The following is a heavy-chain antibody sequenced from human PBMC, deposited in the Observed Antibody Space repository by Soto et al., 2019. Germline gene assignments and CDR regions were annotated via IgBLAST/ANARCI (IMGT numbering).Heavy chain of an antibody. J-gene: IGHJ5*02. CDR3: ARMASFGSLNWFDP. Sequence: ASVKVSCKASGYTFTNNDVTWVRQATGQGLEWMGWMNPGSGDTGYAQKFQGRVTMTRNISIATAYMELSSLRSEDTAIYYCARMASFGSLNWFDPWGQGTLVPVSS. CDR2: MNPGSGDT. D-gene: IGHD5-18*01. CDR1: GYTFTNND. V-gene: IGHV1-8*01.